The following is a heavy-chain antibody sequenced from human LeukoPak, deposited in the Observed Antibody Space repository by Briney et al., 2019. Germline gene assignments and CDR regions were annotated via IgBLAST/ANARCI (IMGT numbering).Heavy chain of an antibody. V-gene: IGHV5-51*01. CDR3: ARQGCSSTSCYSYYYYGMDV. CDR2: IYPGDSDT. D-gene: IGHD2-2*01. J-gene: IGHJ6*02. Sequence: HGESLKISCKGSGYSFTSYWIGWVRQVPGKGLEWMGIIYPGDSDTRYSPSFQGQVTISADKSISTAYLQWSSLKASDTAMYYCARQGCSSTSCYSYYYYGMDVWGQGTTVTVSS. CDR1: GYSFTSYW.